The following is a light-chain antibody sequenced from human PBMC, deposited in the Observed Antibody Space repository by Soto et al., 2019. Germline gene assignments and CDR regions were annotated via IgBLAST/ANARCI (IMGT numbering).Light chain of an antibody. Sequence: QSALTQPPSVSGAPGQRVTISCTGSSSNIGAGYDVNWYQQLPGTAPKLLIYGNSNRPSGVPDRFSGSKSGTSASLAITGLQAEDEADYYCQSYDSSLSGYVFGTGTNVTVL. J-gene: IGLJ1*01. CDR2: GNS. CDR1: SSNIGAGYD. CDR3: QSYDSSLSGYV. V-gene: IGLV1-40*01.